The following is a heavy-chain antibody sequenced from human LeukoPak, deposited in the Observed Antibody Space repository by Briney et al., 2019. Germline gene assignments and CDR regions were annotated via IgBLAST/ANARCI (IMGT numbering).Heavy chain of an antibody. CDR1: GDSINGYY. Sequence: PSETLSLTCTVSGDSINGYYWSWVRQPAGQGLEWIGRISTSGSTDYNPSLKSRVTMSIDTSKNQFSLKLNSVTAADTAVYYCARGGGLTGYYKGWFDPWGQGTLVTVSS. CDR3: ARGGGLTGYYKGWFDP. J-gene: IGHJ5*02. CDR2: ISTSGST. V-gene: IGHV4-4*07. D-gene: IGHD3-9*01.